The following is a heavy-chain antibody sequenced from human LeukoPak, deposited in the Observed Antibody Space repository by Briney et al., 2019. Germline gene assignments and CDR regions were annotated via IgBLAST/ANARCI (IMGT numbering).Heavy chain of an antibody. CDR3: AREFELVSPFDF. Sequence: ASVKVSCKASGGTFSSYAISWVRQAPGQGLEWMGWINPKRGGTKYTQKFQGRVTMTMDMSITTVYMELSSLRSDDSAVYYCAREFELVSPFDFWGQGPCSPSPQ. J-gene: IGHJ4*02. D-gene: IGHD2-8*01. CDR1: GGTFSSYA. V-gene: IGHV1-2*02. CDR2: INPKRGGT.